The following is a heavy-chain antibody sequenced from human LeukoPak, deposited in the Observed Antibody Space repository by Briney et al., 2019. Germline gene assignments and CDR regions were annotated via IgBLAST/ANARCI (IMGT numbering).Heavy chain of an antibody. Sequence: TLSLTCTVSGGSISGGGYYWSWIRQHPGKGLEWIGYIYYSGSTYYNPSLKSRVTMSVDTSKNQFSLNLSSVTAADTAVYYCARGYESSGYFDYWGQGTLVTVSS. V-gene: IGHV4-31*03. CDR3: ARGYESSGYFDY. D-gene: IGHD3-22*01. CDR2: IYYSGST. CDR1: GGSISGGGYY. J-gene: IGHJ4*02.